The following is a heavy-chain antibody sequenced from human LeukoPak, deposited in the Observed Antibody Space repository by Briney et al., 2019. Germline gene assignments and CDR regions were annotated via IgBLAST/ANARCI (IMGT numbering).Heavy chain of an antibody. V-gene: IGHV1-24*01. D-gene: IGHD1-1*01. CDR3: ATVSRGTTGNYYYGMDV. Sequence: ASVKVSCKVSGYTLTELSMHWVRQAPGKGLEWMGGFDPEDGETIYAQKFQGRVTMTEDTSTNTAYMGLSSLRSEDTAMYYCATVSRGTTGNYYYGMDVWGQGTTVTVSS. CDR2: FDPEDGET. J-gene: IGHJ6*02. CDR1: GYTLTELS.